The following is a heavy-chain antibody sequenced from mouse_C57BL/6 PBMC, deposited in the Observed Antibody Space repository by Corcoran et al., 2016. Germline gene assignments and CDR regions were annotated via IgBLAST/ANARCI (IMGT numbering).Heavy chain of an antibody. D-gene: IGHD2-4*01. CDR1: GYTFTTYG. CDR3: ARGDYALYYFDY. J-gene: IGHJ2*01. Sequence: QIQLVQSGPELKKPGETVKISCKASGYTFTTYGMSWVKQAPGKGLKWMGWINTYSGVPTYADDFKGRFAFSLETSASTAYLQINNLKNEETATYFCARGDYALYYFDYWGQGTILTVSS. CDR2: INTYSGVP. V-gene: IGHV9-3*01.